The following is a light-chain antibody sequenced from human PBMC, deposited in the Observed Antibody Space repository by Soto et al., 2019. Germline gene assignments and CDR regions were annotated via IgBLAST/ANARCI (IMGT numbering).Light chain of an antibody. J-gene: IGKJ1*01. V-gene: IGKV1-8*01. Sequence: AIRMTQSPSSFSASTGDRVTITCRASQGISSYLAWYQQKPGKAPKLLIYAASTLQSGVPSRFSGSGSGTDFTLTSSCLQSEDFATYYCQQYYSYPRGTFGQGTKVDIK. CDR1: QGISSY. CDR2: AAS. CDR3: QQYYSYPRGT.